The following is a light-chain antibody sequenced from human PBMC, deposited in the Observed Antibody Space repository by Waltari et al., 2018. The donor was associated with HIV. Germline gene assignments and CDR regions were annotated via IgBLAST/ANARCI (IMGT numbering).Light chain of an antibody. CDR2: DAS. CDR1: QRVSSY. V-gene: IGKV3-11*01. J-gene: IGKJ3*01. Sequence: EIVLTQSPATLSLSPGESATLYCRASQRVSSYLAWYQQKAGQAPRLLIYDASDRATGIPARFSGSGSGTDFTLTISSLEPEDFAVYYCQHRSNWPPLFTFGPGTKVDIK. CDR3: QHRSNWPPLFT.